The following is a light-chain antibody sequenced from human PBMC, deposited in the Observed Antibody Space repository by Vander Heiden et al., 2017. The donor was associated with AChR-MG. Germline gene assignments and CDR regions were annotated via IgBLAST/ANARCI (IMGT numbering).Light chain of an antibody. CDR3: QQDDTWPYT. Sequence: IALTQSPGTLSVSPGERATLTCRASQSLTSNLAWYQQKPGQAPRLLIFDASTRATGIPARFSGSGSGTEFTLTISSLQSEDFAVYYCQQDDTWPYTFGQGTKLQIK. CDR2: DAS. V-gene: IGKV3-15*01. CDR1: QSLTSN. J-gene: IGKJ2*01.